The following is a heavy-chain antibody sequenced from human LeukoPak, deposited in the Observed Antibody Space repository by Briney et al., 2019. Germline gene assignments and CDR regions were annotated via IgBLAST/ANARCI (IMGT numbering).Heavy chain of an antibody. J-gene: IGHJ4*02. D-gene: IGHD3-22*01. CDR1: GFTFDDYA. V-gene: IGHV3-9*01. Sequence: PGGSLRLSWAASGFTFDDYAVRWVRQAPGKGLEWVSGISWNSGSIGYADSVKGRFTISRDNAKNSLYLQMNSLRAEDTALYYCAKDIGPYYYDSSGYYGLPDCWGQGTLVAVSS. CDR2: ISWNSGSI. CDR3: AKDIGPYYYDSSGYYGLPDC.